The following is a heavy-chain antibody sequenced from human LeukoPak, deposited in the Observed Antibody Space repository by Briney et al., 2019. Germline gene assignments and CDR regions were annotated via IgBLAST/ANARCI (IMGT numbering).Heavy chain of an antibody. V-gene: IGHV4-4*07. J-gene: IGHJ4*02. CDR2: IYTSGST. CDR3: ARETSSGWYDY. D-gene: IGHD6-19*01. Sequence: SETLSLTCTVSGGSISSYYWSWIRQPAGKGLEWIGRIYTSGSTNYNPPLKSRVTISVDKSKNQFSLKLSSVTAADTAVYYCARETSSGWYDYWGQGTLVTVSS. CDR1: GGSISSYY.